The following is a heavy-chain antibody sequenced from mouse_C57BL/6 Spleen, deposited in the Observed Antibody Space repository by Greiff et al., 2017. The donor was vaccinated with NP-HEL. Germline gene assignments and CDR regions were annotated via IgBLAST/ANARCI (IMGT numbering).Heavy chain of an antibody. D-gene: IGHD4-1*01. CDR2: IDPETGGT. CDR3: TSNWGFAY. V-gene: IGHV1-15*01. Sequence: QVQLKQSGAELVRPGASVTLSCKASGYTFTDYEMHWVKQTPVHGLEWIGAIDPETGGTAYNQKFKGKAILTADKSSSTAYMELRSLTSEDSAVYYCTSNWGFAYWGQGTLVTVSA. J-gene: IGHJ3*01. CDR1: GYTFTDYE.